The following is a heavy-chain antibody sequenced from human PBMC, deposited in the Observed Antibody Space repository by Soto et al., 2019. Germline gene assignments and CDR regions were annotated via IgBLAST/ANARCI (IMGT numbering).Heavy chain of an antibody. CDR2: ISSSSSYI. V-gene: IGHV3-21*01. J-gene: IGHJ6*02. CDR1: GFTFSSYS. CDR3: AREGGEDVNNYYYYGMDV. D-gene: IGHD1-26*01. Sequence: GGSLRLSCAASGFTFSSYSMNWVRQAPGKGLEWVSSISSSSSYIYYADSVKGRFTISRDNAKNSLYLQMNSLRAEDTAVYYCAREGGEDVNNYYYYGMDVWGQGTTVTVSS.